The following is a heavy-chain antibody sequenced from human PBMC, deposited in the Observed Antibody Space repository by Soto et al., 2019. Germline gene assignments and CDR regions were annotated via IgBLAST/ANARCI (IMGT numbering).Heavy chain of an antibody. CDR1: GFTFSSYA. CDR3: AKDSNKYSSSLRGRYFDY. Sequence: EVQLLESGGGLVQPGGSLRLSCAASGFTFSSYAMSWVRQAPGKGLEWVSTISGSGGNAYYADSVKGRFSISRDNSKNTLRLQMNSLRADDTAVYYCAKDSNKYSSSLRGRYFDYWGQGIGVTVSS. CDR2: ISGSGGNA. V-gene: IGHV3-23*01. D-gene: IGHD4-4*01. J-gene: IGHJ4*02.